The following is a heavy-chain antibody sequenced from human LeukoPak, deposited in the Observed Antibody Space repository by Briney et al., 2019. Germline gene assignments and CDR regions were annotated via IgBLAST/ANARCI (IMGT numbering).Heavy chain of an antibody. CDR1: GFTFSGYG. CDR3: AKGSWTVDY. J-gene: IGHJ4*02. D-gene: IGHD3-10*01. Sequence: GRSLRLSCAASGFTFSGYGMHWVRQAPGKGLEWVAVISYDGSNKYYADSVKGRFTISRDNSKNTLYLQMNSLRAEDTAVYYCAKGSWTVDYWGQGTLVTVSS. V-gene: IGHV3-30*18. CDR2: ISYDGSNK.